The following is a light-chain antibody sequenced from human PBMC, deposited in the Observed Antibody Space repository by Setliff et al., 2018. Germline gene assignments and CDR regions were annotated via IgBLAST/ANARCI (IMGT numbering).Light chain of an antibody. CDR1: SSDVGGYNY. CDR3: SSYAGSNNWV. Sequence: QSVLTQPPSASGSPGQSVTISCTGTSSDVGGYNYVSWYQQQPGKAPKLMIYEVSKRPSGVPDRFSGSKSGNTASLTVSGLQAEDEADYYCSSYAGSNNWVFGGGTKVT. CDR2: EVS. J-gene: IGLJ2*01. V-gene: IGLV2-8*01.